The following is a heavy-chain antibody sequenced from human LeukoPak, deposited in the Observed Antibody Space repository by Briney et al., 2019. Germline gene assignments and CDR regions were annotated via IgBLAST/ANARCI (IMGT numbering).Heavy chain of an antibody. D-gene: IGHD3-22*01. V-gene: IGHV4-39*07. CDR3: ARESPYDSSGYSDDY. CDR2: IYYSGSI. Sequence: PSETLSLTCTVSGGSISSMTYYWGWIRQPPGKGLEWIGSIYYSGSIYYDPSLKSRVTISVDTSKNQFSLKLSSVTAADTAVYYCARESPYDSSGYSDDYWGQGTLVTVSS. CDR1: GGSISSMTYY. J-gene: IGHJ4*02.